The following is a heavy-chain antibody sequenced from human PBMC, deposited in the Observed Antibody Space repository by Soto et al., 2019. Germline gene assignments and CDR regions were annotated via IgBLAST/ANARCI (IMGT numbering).Heavy chain of an antibody. CDR3: AATYYYDSSGYRGPLDAFDI. J-gene: IGHJ3*02. Sequence: SDTLSLTCTVSGGSISSGGYYWSWIRQHPGKGLEWIGYIYYSGSTYYNPSLKSRVTISVDTSKNQFSLKLSSVTAADTAVYYCAATYYYDSSGYRGPLDAFDIWGQGTMVTVSS. CDR1: GGSISSGGYY. CDR2: IYYSGST. V-gene: IGHV4-31*03. D-gene: IGHD3-22*01.